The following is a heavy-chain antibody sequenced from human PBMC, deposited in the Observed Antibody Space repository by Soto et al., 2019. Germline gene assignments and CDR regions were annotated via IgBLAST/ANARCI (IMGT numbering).Heavy chain of an antibody. J-gene: IGHJ6*02. V-gene: IGHV3-48*02. CDR1: GFTFSSYS. D-gene: IGHD3-10*01. CDR3: ARDGTSGSYYYYGMDV. Sequence: SLRLSCAASGFTFSSYSMNWVRHAPGKGLEWVSYISSSSSTIYYADSVKGRFTISRDNAKNSLYLQMNSLRDEDTAVYYCARDGTSGSYYYYGMDVWGQGTTVTVSS. CDR2: ISSSSSTI.